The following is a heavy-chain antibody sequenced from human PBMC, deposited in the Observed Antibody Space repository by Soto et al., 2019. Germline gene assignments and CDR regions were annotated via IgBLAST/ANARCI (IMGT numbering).Heavy chain of an antibody. CDR3: ARDSDYDILTGYFGPFDV. Sequence: ASVKVSCKASGYTFTSYTIHWVRQAPGQRLEWMGWINAGVFNVEFSQKFQGRVTITRDPSASIAYLELSSLRSEDTAVFFFARDSDYDILTGYFGPFDVWGQGTLVTVSS. CDR1: GYTFTSYT. J-gene: IGHJ3*01. D-gene: IGHD3-9*01. V-gene: IGHV1-3*01. CDR2: INAGVFNV.